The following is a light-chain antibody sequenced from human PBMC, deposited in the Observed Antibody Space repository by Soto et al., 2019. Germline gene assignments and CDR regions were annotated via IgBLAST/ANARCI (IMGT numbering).Light chain of an antibody. V-gene: IGKV1-39*01. CDR3: QQSYSTPT. J-gene: IGKJ4*01. CDR1: QSISSY. CDR2: AAS. Sequence: DIQMTQSPSSLSASVGDRVTITCRASQSISSYLNWYQQKPGKAPKLLIYAASSLQSEVPSRFSGSGSGTDFTLTISSLQPEDFATYYCQQSYSTPTFGGGTKVEI.